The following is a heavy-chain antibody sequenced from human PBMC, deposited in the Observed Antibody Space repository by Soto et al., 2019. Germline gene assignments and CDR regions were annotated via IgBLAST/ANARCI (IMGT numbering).Heavy chain of an antibody. Sequence: QVQLQQSGPGLVKPSETLSLTFSVSSGPSSTHNWGWIRQPPGRGLEWIGYVYSTGGTSYNPSLKSRVTISADTSTNHISLTLSSVTAADTALYYCVRQGIGTQHGLVDVWGQGTTVNVSS. CDR2: VYSTGGT. CDR3: VRQGIGTQHGLVDV. D-gene: IGHD3-10*01. J-gene: IGHJ6*02. CDR1: SGPSSTHN. V-gene: IGHV4-59*08.